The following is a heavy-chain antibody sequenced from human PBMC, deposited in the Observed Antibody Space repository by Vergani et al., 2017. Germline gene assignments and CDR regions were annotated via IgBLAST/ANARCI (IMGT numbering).Heavy chain of an antibody. Sequence: QVQLQESGPVLVKPSQTLSLTCTVSGDSIKNSTYYWSWSRQPAGKGLEWIGRIYPSGSPNYNPSLQSRFTMSVDTSKNQFSLKLRSVTAADTAIYYCARDDVYGAGVDRWGQGALVTVSS. D-gene: IGHD3-10*01. CDR2: IYPSGSP. J-gene: IGHJ5*02. V-gene: IGHV4-61*02. CDR3: ARDDVYGAGVDR. CDR1: GDSIKNSTYY.